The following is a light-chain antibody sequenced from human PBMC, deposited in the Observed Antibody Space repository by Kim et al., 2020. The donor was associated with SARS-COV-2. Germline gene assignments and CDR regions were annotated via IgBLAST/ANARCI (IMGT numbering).Light chain of an antibody. CDR1: SPKIASNN. J-gene: IGLJ3*02. V-gene: IGLV1-44*01. CDR2: SNN. CDR3: AAWDDSLNGWV. Sequence: GQGGTISCSGNSPKIASNNVTWYLQVPGTAPKNLIHSNNQRPSGVPERFSGSKSATSAFLAISGLQSDDEGDYYCAAWDDSLNGWVLGGGTKVTVL.